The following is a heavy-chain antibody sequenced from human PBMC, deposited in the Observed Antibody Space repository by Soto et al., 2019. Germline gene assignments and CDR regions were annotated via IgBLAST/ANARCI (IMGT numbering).Heavy chain of an antibody. CDR3: AKGVAIVVACTRVDLYNAMVV. CDR1: GYTFTGYY. CDR2: INPNSGDT. J-gene: IGHJ6*02. D-gene: IGHD5-12*01. V-gene: IGHV1-2*02. Sequence: SVKVSCKASGYTFTGYYVHWVRQAPGQGLEWMGWINPNSGDTYLAQRFQGRVTMNRDTSIGTAYMELRGLTSDDTAEYYCAKGVAIVVACTRVDLYNAMVVWSQGTTVT.